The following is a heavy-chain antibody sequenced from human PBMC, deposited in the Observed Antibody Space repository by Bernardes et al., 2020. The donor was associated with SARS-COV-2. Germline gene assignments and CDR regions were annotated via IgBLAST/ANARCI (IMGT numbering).Heavy chain of an antibody. CDR3: ALTDRGLGPFDY. V-gene: IGHV2-5*02. CDR2: IYWDDDK. D-gene: IGHD7-27*01. CDR1: WFSLSPSGVG. Sequence: SGSTLSKPTQTLTLTCPFSWFSLSPSGVGVGWIRQPPGKALEWLALIYWDDDKRYSPSLKSRLTITKDTSKNQVVLTMTNMDPVDTATYYCALTDRGLGPFDYWGQGTLVTVSS. J-gene: IGHJ4*02.